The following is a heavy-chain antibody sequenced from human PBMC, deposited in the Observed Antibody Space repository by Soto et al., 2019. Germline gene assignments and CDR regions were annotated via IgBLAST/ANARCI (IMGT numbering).Heavy chain of an antibody. CDR3: ARDPGQDEAMDY. CDR1: GFTFSNFG. J-gene: IGHJ4*02. CDR2: IWHDGKNK. V-gene: IGHV3-33*01. Sequence: QVQVVESGGGVVQPGRSLRLSCVASGFTFSNFGMHWVRQAPGKGLEWVAVIWHDGKNKYYADSAEGRFTVSRDNSKNTLYLKMNSLKAEDTAVYYCARDPGQDEAMDYWGQGTLVTVSS.